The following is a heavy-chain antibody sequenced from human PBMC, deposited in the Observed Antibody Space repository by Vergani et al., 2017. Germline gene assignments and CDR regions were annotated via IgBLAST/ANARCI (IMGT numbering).Heavy chain of an antibody. V-gene: IGHV3-13*05. CDR1: GFTFSSYD. Sequence: EVQLVESGGGLVQPGGSLRLSCAASGFTFSSYDMHWVRQATGKGLEWVSAIGTAGDPYYPGSVKGRFTISRENAKNTLYLQMNSLRAEDTAVYYCARVSGYCSSTSCLIYYYYGMDVWGQGTTVTVSS. J-gene: IGHJ6*02. D-gene: IGHD2-2*01. CDR3: ARVSGYCSSTSCLIYYYYGMDV. CDR2: IGTAGDP.